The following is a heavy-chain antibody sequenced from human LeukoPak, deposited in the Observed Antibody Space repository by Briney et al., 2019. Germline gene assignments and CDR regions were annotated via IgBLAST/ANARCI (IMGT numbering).Heavy chain of an antibody. CDR3: ARDHSSGWYRGAFDI. CDR1: GGSISSYY. D-gene: IGHD6-19*01. CDR2: IYYSGST. V-gene: IGHV4-59*01. J-gene: IGHJ3*02. Sequence: SETLSLTCTVSGGSISSYYWSWIRQPPGKGLEWVGYIYYSGSTNYNPSLNSRVTISVDTSKNQFSLKLSSVTAADAAMYYCARDHSSGWYRGAFDIWGQGTRLTVSS.